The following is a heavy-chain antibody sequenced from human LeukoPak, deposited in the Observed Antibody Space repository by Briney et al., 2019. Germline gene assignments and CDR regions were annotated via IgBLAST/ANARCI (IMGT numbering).Heavy chain of an antibody. CDR2: IYHSGNT. J-gene: IGHJ5*02. CDR1: GFTFSSYW. CDR3: ARRYGSGSYYKFDP. V-gene: IGHV4-59*08. Sequence: AGGSLRLSCAASGFTFSSYWMSWVRQPPGKGLEWIGYIYHSGNTNYNPSLKSRVTISIDTSKNQFSLKLSSVTAADTAVYYCARRYGSGSYYKFDPWGQGTLVTVSS. D-gene: IGHD3-10*01.